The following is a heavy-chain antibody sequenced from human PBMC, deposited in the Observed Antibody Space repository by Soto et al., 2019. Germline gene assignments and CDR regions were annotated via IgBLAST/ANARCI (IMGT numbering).Heavy chain of an antibody. D-gene: IGHD2-15*01. Sequence: EVQLLESGGGLIQPGGSLRLSCAASGFTFSSYAMSWVRQAPGKGLDWVSTISGDATKTYYADSVKGRFTISRDNSKNTLYLQMHSQRVEDTAVYFCAKEAPVAYFDFWGQGTLVAVSS. CDR2: ISGDATKT. CDR3: AKEAPVAYFDF. CDR1: GFTFSSYA. J-gene: IGHJ4*02. V-gene: IGHV3-23*01.